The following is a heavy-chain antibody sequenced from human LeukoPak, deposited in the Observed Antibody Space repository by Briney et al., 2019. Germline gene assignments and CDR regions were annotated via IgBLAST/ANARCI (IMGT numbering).Heavy chain of an antibody. Sequence: PSETLSLTCAVHGGSFSGYYWSWIRQPPGKGRECICQINHSGSTNYNPSLKSRVTISVDTSKNRFSLKHDSVNGPDTAVYYCARVGRGYRPGVWYWGRGTLVPVSS. D-gene: IGHD3-3*01. CDR3: ARVGRGYRPGVWY. CDR2: INHSGST. J-gene: IGHJ4*02. V-gene: IGHV4-34*01. CDR1: GGSFSGYY.